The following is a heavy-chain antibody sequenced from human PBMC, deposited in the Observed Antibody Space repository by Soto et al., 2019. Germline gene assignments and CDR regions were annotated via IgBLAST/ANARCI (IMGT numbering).Heavy chain of an antibody. D-gene: IGHD3-3*02. CDR2: ITSSGSYV. V-gene: IGHV3-21*01. J-gene: IGHJ6*02. Sequence: PGGSLRLSCAASGFTFRSFTMNWVRQAPGKGLEWVASITSSGSYVYYADSVKGRFSAPRDNAKNSLSPQMDSLRPDDTAIYFCVKDEGIEAMDVWGQGTTVTVSS. CDR1: GFTFRSFT. CDR3: VKDEGIEAMDV.